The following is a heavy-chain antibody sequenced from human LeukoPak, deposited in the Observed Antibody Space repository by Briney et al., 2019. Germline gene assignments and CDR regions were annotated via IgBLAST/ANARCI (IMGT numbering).Heavy chain of an antibody. D-gene: IGHD3-10*01. J-gene: IGHJ4*02. CDR1: GFSFSTYT. V-gene: IGHV3-21*01. CDR3: ARSDGSGSYYGFHFDY. CDR2: INRSGTYV. Sequence: GGSLRLSCAASGFSFSTYTMNWVRQAPGKGLEWVSSINRSGTYVYYADSVKGRFTISRDNAKKSVSLQMNSLRAEDTAVYYCARSDGSGSYYGFHFDYWGQGTLVTVSS.